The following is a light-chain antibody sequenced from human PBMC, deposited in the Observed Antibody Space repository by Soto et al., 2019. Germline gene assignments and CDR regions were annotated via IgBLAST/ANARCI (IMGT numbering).Light chain of an antibody. Sequence: EIVLPQSPGTLSLSPGASATLSGRARQSVSSSYLAWYQQNPGQAPRLLIYGASSRATGIPDRFSGSGSGTDFTLTISRLEPEDFAVYYCQQYGSSPPITVGQGTRLEIK. CDR3: QQYGSSPPIT. J-gene: IGKJ5*01. CDR1: QSVSSSY. V-gene: IGKV3-20*01. CDR2: GAS.